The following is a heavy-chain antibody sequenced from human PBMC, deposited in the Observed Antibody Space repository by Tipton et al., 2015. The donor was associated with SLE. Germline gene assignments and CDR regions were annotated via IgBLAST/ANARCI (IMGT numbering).Heavy chain of an antibody. Sequence: TLSLTCTVSGGSISSYYWSWIRQPPGKGLEWIGYIYPTGSTNYNPSLKSRVTISVDTSKNQFSLKLSSVTAADTAVYYCARRGKYFWSGYFDYWGQGTLVTVSS. CDR3: ARRGKYFWSGYFDY. CDR1: GGSISSYY. D-gene: IGHD3-3*01. J-gene: IGHJ4*02. V-gene: IGHV4-4*09. CDR2: IYPTGST.